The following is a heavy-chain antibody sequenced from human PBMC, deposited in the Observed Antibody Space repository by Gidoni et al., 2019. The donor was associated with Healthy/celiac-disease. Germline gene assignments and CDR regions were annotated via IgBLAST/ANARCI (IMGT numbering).Heavy chain of an antibody. Sequence: VQLQEPGAGLLKPSQTRSRRCTVSGGSVRIGVYSWSWIRQPPGKGLEWIGYICSRGSTYYNPSLTRRVTISVDTSKNQFSLKLSSVTAADTAVYYCARGIGYDDSSCYYENAFDIWGQGTMVTVSS. CDR1: GGSVRIGVYS. D-gene: IGHD3-22*01. CDR2: ICSRGST. CDR3: ARGIGYDDSSCYYENAFDI. V-gene: IGHV4-30-4*01. J-gene: IGHJ3*02.